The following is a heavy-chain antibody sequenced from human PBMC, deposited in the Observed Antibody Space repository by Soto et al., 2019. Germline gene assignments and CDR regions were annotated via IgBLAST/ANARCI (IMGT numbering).Heavy chain of an antibody. Sequence: ASVKVSCKASGYTFTSYAMHWVRQAPGQRLEWMGWINAGNGNTKYSQKFQGRVTITRDTSASTAYMELSSLRSEDTAVYYCARGITLPTPLNYWGQGTLVTVSS. CDR3: ARGITLPTPLNY. V-gene: IGHV1-3*01. D-gene: IGHD1-20*01. CDR1: GYTFTSYA. J-gene: IGHJ4*02. CDR2: INAGNGNT.